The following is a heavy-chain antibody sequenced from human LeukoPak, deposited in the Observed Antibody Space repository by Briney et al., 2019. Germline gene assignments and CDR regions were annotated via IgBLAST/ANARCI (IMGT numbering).Heavy chain of an antibody. V-gene: IGHV3-33*01. J-gene: IGHJ4*02. CDR2: IWYDGSNK. CDR1: GFTFSSYG. CDR3: ARDALYYYDSSGYEFDY. D-gene: IGHD3-22*01. Sequence: GGSLRLSCAASGFTFSSYGMHWVRQAPGKGLEWVAAIWYDGSNKYYADSVKGRFTISRDNSKNTLYLQMNSLRAEDTAVYYCARDALYYYDSSGYEFDYWGQGTLVTVSS.